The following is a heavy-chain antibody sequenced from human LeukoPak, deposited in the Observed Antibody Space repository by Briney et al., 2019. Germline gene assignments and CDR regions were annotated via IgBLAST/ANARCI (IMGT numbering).Heavy chain of an antibody. CDR2: ISSSGSTI. Sequence: GGSLRPSCAASGFTFSDYYMSWIRQAPGKGLEWVSYISSSGSTIYYADSVKGRFTISRDNAKNSLYLQMNSLRAEDTAVYYCASAGYSGYDFPGYFDYWGQGTLVTVSS. J-gene: IGHJ4*02. V-gene: IGHV3-11*01. D-gene: IGHD5-12*01. CDR3: ASAGYSGYDFPGYFDY. CDR1: GFTFSDYY.